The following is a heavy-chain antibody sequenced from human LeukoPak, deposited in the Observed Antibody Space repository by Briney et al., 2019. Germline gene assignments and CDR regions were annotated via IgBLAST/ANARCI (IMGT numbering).Heavy chain of an antibody. CDR3: AKVSPPGDCFDY. D-gene: IGHD3-10*01. CDR2: ISASGGST. J-gene: IGHJ4*02. Sequence: GGSLRLSCAASGFTFSSYVMSWVRQAPGKGLEWVSTISASGGSTYYADSVKGRFTISRDNSENTLYLQMNSLRAEDTAVYYCAKVSPPGDCFDYWGQGTLVTVSS. CDR1: GFTFSSYV. V-gene: IGHV3-23*01.